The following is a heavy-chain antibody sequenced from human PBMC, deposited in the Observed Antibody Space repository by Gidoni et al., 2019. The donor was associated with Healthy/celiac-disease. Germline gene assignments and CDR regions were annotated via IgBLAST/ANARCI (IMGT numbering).Heavy chain of an antibody. Sequence: EVQLVESGGGLVQPGGSLRLSCAASGFTVSSNYMSWVRQAPGKGLEWVSVIYSGGSTYYADSVKGRFTISRDNSKNTLYLQMNSLRAEDTAVYYCARDQYRQWLAPYYYYGMDVWGQGTTVTVSS. CDR2: IYSGGST. CDR3: ARDQYRQWLAPYYYYGMDV. J-gene: IGHJ6*02. CDR1: GFTVSSNY. D-gene: IGHD6-19*01. V-gene: IGHV3-66*01.